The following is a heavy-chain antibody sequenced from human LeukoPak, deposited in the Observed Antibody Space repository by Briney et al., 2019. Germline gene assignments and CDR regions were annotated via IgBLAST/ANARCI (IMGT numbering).Heavy chain of an antibody. CDR2: FYFSGST. CDR1: GGSISSSSYY. Sequence: SETLSLTCAVSGGSISSSSYYWGWIRQPPGKGLEWIGSFYFSGSTYYNPSLKSRVTISEDTSKNQFSLKLSSVTAADTAVYYCARGVIGSYGYWGQGTLVTVSS. J-gene: IGHJ4*02. V-gene: IGHV4-39*07. CDR3: ARGVIGSYGY. D-gene: IGHD1-26*01.